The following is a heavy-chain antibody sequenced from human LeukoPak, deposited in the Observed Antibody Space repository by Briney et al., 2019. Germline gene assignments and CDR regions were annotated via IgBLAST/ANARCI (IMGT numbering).Heavy chain of an antibody. CDR3: ARGRKYYDFWSGYYHGSQSDY. J-gene: IGHJ4*02. Sequence: GGSLRLSCAASGFTVSSNYKSWVRQAPGKRLEWVSVIYSGGSTYYADSVKGRFTISRDNSKNTLYLQMNSLRAEDTAVYYRARGRKYYDFWSGYYHGSQSDYWGQGTLVTVSS. CDR2: IYSGGST. V-gene: IGHV3-66*02. D-gene: IGHD3-3*01. CDR1: GFTVSSNY.